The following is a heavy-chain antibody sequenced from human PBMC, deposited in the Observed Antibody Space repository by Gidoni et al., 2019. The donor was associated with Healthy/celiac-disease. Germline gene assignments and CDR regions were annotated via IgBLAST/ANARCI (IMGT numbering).Heavy chain of an antibody. CDR1: GGAISRGSHY. V-gene: IGHV4-61*02. Sequence: QVQLQESGPGLVKPSKTLSPTCTVSGGAISRGSHYCSWIRQPAGKGLEWIGRIYTRGSTNYNPSLKSRVTISVDTSKNQFSLKLSSVTAADTAVYYCARERGGYYYDSIRGFQHWGQGTLVTVSS. D-gene: IGHD3-22*01. J-gene: IGHJ1*01. CDR3: ARERGGYYYDSIRGFQH. CDR2: IYTRGST.